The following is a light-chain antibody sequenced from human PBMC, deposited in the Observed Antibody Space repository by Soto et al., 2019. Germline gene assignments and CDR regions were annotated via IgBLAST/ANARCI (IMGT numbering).Light chain of an antibody. Sequence: KQSPVTLSVTPEESATLSFRASQSLSYYLAWYQQKPGQAPRLLIYDASHRATGIPVRFSGSGSGTDFTLTISSLEPEDFAVYYCQQRTYSITFGQGTRLEI. J-gene: IGKJ5*01. CDR2: DAS. CDR3: QQRTYSIT. CDR1: QSLSYY. V-gene: IGKV3-11*01.